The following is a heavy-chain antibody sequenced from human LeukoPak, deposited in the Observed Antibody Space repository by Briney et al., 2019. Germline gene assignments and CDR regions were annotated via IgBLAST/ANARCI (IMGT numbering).Heavy chain of an antibody. V-gene: IGHV5-51*01. CDR1: GYTFTSYW. CDR2: IYPGDSDT. D-gene: IGHD6-13*01. CDR3: ARHPAGSWSHFHY. Sequence: GKSLKISCKGSGYTFTSYWIAWVRQMPGKGLEWMGTIYPGDSDTRYSPSFQGQVTISADKSISTAYLQWSSLKASDTAMYYCARHPAGSWSHFHYWGQGTLVTVSS. J-gene: IGHJ4*02.